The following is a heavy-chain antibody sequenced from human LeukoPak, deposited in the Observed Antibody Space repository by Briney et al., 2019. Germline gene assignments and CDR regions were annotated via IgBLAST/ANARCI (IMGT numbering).Heavy chain of an antibody. CDR1: GYTFTNYG. Sequence: GASVKVSCKASGYTFTNYGISWVRQAPGQGLEWMGWISAYNSNTNYAQKFQGRVTMTAETSTSTAYMELRSLRSDDTAVYYCARDSITTVRGVIRGSSDFDYWGQGTLVTVSS. CDR2: ISAYNSNT. J-gene: IGHJ4*02. D-gene: IGHD3-10*01. CDR3: ARDSITTVRGVIRGSSDFDY. V-gene: IGHV1-18*04.